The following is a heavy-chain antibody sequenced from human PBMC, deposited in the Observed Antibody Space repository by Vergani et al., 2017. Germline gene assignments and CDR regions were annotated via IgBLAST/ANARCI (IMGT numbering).Heavy chain of an antibody. D-gene: IGHD4-17*01. Sequence: EVQLLESAGGLVQPGGSLRLSCEASGFTFINYAMSWVRQAPGKGLEWVATLSGSGSTTFYTASVKGRFTISRDNSKNTLFLQMNSLKDDDTARYSCARGGGGDYLFDFLGQGTLVTVSS. J-gene: IGHJ4*02. CDR3: ARGGGGDYLFDF. V-gene: IGHV3-23*01. CDR1: GFTFINYA. CDR2: LSGSGSTT.